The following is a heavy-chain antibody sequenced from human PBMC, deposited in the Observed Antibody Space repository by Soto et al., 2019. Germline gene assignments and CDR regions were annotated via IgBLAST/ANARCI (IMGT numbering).Heavy chain of an antibody. J-gene: IGHJ3*02. CDR1: GDSVSSNSAA. CDR3: ARDQSDSGSYYVNAFDT. CDR2: TYYRSKWYN. D-gene: IGHD1-26*01. V-gene: IGHV6-1*01. Sequence: SQTLSLTCAISGDSVSSNSAAWNWIRQSPSRGLEWLGRTYYRSKWYNDYAVSVKSRITINPDTSKNQFSLQLNSVTPEDTAVYYCARDQSDSGSYYVNAFDTWGQGTMVTVSS.